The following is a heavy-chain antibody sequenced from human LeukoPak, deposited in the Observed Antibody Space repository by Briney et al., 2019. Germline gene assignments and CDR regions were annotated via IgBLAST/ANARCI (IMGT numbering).Heavy chain of an antibody. CDR3: AREGNGYSYAEWYFDY. J-gene: IGHJ4*02. CDR1: GFTFSSYS. D-gene: IGHD5-18*01. V-gene: IGHV3-21*01. CDR2: ISSSSSYM. Sequence: GGSLRLSCAASGFTFSSYSMNWVRQAPGKGLEWVSSISSSSSYMYYADSVKGRFTISRDNAKNSLYLQMNSLRAEDTAVYYCAREGNGYSYAEWYFDYWGQGTLVTVSS.